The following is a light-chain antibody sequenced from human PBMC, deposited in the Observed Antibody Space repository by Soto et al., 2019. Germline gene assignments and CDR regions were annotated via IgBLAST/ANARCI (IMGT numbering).Light chain of an antibody. V-gene: IGKV1-5*01. Sequence: DIQMTQSPSTLSASVGDRVTISCRASQDISSFLAWYQHKPGKAHQLLIYDASTLQTGVPSRFRGIGSGTEFTLTISSLQPDDFATYYCQQYDVDSGTFGQGTKVDIK. J-gene: IGKJ1*01. CDR3: QQYDVDSGT. CDR2: DAS. CDR1: QDISSF.